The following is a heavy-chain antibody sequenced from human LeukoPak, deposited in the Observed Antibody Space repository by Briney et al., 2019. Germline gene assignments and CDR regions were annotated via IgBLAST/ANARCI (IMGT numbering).Heavy chain of an antibody. CDR2: IYHTGST. J-gene: IGHJ4*02. V-gene: IGHV4-38-2*02. Sequence: PSDTLSLTCIVSSYSISSCYYWGGIRPPPGKGGEWIASIYHTGSTYYIPCRMTRVTISVDTSKNHFSLKLTSVTAADTAVYYCARVDDDYGDYWGQGTLVTVSS. CDR1: SYSISSCYY. CDR3: ARVDDDYGDY. D-gene: IGHD4-17*01.